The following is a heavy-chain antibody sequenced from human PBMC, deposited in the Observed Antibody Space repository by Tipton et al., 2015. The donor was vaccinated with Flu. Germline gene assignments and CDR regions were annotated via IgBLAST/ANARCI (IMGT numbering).Heavy chain of an antibody. J-gene: IGHJ6*02. V-gene: IGHV3-9*01. CDR1: GFTFHDYA. D-gene: IGHD6-6*01. Sequence: QLVQSGGGLVQPGRSLSLSCATSGFTFHDYAVHWVRQAPGRGLEWVSGISWDGDQIRYADSVRGRLTISRDNARRSLHLQMNSLRAEDTALYYCAKDRSSFNYGMDAWGQGTTITVSS. CDR2: ISWDGDQI. CDR3: AKDRSSFNYGMDA.